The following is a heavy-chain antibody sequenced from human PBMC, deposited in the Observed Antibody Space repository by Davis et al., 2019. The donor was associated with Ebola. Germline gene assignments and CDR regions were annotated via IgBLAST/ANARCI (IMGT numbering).Heavy chain of an antibody. J-gene: IGHJ6*02. V-gene: IGHV3-7*01. Sequence: PGGSLRLSCAASGFTFSSYWMSWVRQVPGKGLEWVANIKQDGSEKYYVDSVKGRFTISRDNAKNSLYLQMNSLRAEDTAVYYCARTDYDILFYGMDVWGQGTTVTVSS. CDR3: ARTDYDILFYGMDV. CDR2: IKQDGSEK. D-gene: IGHD3-9*01. CDR1: GFTFSSYW.